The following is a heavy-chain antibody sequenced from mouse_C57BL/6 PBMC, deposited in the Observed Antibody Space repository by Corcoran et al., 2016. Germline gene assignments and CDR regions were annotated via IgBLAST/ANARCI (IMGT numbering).Heavy chain of an antibody. V-gene: IGHV1-26*01. Sequence: EVQLQQSGPELVKPGASVKISCKASGYTFTDYYMNWVKQSHGKSLEWIGDINPNNGGTSYNQKFKGKATLTVDKSSSTAYMELRSLTSEDSAVYYCARSSYYDYDGYYAMDYLGQGTSVTVSS. CDR3: ARSSYYDYDGYYAMDY. CDR1: GYTFTDYY. D-gene: IGHD2-4*01. CDR2: INPNNGGT. J-gene: IGHJ4*01.